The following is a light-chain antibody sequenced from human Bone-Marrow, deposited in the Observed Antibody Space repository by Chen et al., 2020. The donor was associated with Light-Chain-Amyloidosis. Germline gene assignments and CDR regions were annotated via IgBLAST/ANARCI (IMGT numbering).Light chain of an antibody. CDR2: GSS. J-gene: IGKJ4*01. CDR3: QQYGTSPLT. Sequence: EXVXTXXPGILXXSPXEVANLSCRYCHTXSSNXXTWYXXQFGXASRLLNYGSSIRAXGFPDRFTGSGSGTXFTLTINRLEHEDSXXYYCQQYGTSPLTFGGGTKVEIK. CDR1: HTXSSNX. V-gene: IGKV3-20*01.